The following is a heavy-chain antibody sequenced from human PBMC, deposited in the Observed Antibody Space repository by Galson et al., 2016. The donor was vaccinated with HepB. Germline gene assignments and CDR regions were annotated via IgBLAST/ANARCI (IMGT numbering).Heavy chain of an antibody. CDR3: ANSLMISTSQGRGST. CDR1: GFTFSHYG. J-gene: IGHJ4*02. V-gene: IGHV3-33*06. CDR2: ICYDRGKE. Sequence: SLRLSCAASGFTFSHYGMHWVRQAPGKGLEWVAIICYDRGKEYYTQSVKGRFTISRDNSKNTLYLQMNSLRAEDTAVYYCANSLMISTSQGRGSTWGQGTLVTVSS. D-gene: IGHD3/OR15-3a*01.